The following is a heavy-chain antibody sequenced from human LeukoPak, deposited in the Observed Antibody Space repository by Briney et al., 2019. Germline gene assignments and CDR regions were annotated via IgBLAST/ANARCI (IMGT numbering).Heavy chain of an antibody. CDR2: IKPDGIDK. CDR3: ATISAQTFDI. V-gene: IGHV3-7*01. Sequence: GGSLRLSCGASGFTFSSYTMNWVRQSPGKGLEWVANIKPDGIDKYYVDSARGRFTVSRDNAKNSAFLQMNSLRAEDTAIYYCATISAQTFDIWGQGTLVSVSS. J-gene: IGHJ3*02. CDR1: GFTFSSYT. D-gene: IGHD5-24*01.